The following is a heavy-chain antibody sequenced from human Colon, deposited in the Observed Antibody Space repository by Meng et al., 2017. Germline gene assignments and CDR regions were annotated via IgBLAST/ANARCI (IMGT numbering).Heavy chain of an antibody. CDR2: INPDGSGK. CDR3: ARGVDYMFDY. Sequence: GESLKISCVVSGFTFSSYWMNWVRRAPGRGLEWVGNINPDGSGKYYVDSLKGRFTISRDNAKNSLYLQMSSLRAEDTAVYFCARGVDYMFDYWGQGSLVTVSS. V-gene: IGHV3-7*04. CDR1: GFTFSSYW. J-gene: IGHJ4*02. D-gene: IGHD4-11*01.